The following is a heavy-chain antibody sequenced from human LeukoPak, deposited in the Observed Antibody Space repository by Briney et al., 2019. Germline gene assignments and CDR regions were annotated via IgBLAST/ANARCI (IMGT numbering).Heavy chain of an antibody. V-gene: IGHV3-15*01. Sequence: KTGGSLRLSCAASGFTFSIAWMSWVRQAPGKGLEWLGQIKKKSDGSTTAYAAPVKGRFTISRDDSKNTLFLQMNSLKTEDTALYYCTWSGLKIESRGQGTLVTVSS. D-gene: IGHD3-3*01. J-gene: IGHJ4*02. CDR3: TWSGLKIES. CDR1: GFTFSIAW. CDR2: IKKKSDGSTT.